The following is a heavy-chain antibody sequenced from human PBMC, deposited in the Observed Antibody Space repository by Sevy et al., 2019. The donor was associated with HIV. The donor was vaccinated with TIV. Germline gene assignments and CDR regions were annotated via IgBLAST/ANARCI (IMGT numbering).Heavy chain of an antibody. Sequence: GGSLRLSCAASGFTFNYAWMSWVRQAPGKGLEWVGRIKSKTDGGTADYAGHVKGRFTISRDDSENTLYLRMNSLKTEETAVYYCASVVKNDFWDGHVNYYGLDVWGQGTTVTVSS. D-gene: IGHD3-3*01. CDR3: ASVVKNDFWDGHVNYYGLDV. J-gene: IGHJ6*02. V-gene: IGHV3-15*01. CDR2: IKSKTDGGTA. CDR1: GFTFNYAW.